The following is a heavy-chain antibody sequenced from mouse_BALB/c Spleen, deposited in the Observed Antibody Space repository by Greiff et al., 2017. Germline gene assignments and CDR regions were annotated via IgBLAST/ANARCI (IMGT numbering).Heavy chain of an antibody. CDR3: ARHEEGYYGNFAWCAY. CDR1: EYEFPSHD. Sequence: EVHLVESGGGLVQPGESLKLSCESNEYEFPSHDMSWVRKTPEKRLELVAAINSDGGSTYYPDTMERRFIISRDNTKKTLYLQMSSLRSEDTALYYCARHEEGYYGNFAWCAYWGQGTLVTVSA. D-gene: IGHD2-1*01. CDR2: INSDGGST. J-gene: IGHJ3*01. V-gene: IGHV5-2*01.